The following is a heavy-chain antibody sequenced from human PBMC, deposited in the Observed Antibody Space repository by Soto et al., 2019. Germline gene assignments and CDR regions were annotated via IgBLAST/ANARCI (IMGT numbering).Heavy chain of an antibody. V-gene: IGHV3-7*04. CDR2: IKEDGIEK. J-gene: IGHJ2*01. CDR3: ARDQVANHNWYFDL. CDR1: GFNFRGYW. D-gene: IGHD5-12*01. Sequence: GGSLRLSCVGAGFNFRGYWMSWVRQAPGKGLEWVANIKEDGIEKYYVDSVKGRFTISRDNGKNSLFLQMNTLGAEDTAVYYCARDQVANHNWYFDLWGRGTLVTVSS.